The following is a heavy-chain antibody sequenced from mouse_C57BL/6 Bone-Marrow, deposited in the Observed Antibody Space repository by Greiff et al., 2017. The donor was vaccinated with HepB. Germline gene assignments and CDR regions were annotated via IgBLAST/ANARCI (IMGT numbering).Heavy chain of an antibody. V-gene: IGHV6-6*01. Sequence: EVQLQESGGGLVQPGGSMKLSCAASGFTFSDAWMDWVRQSPETGLEWVAEIRNKANNHATYYAESVKGRFTISRADSKSSVYLQMNSLSAEDTGIYYSILNCDDAMDYWGQGTSVTVSS. J-gene: IGHJ4*01. CDR3: ILNCDDAMDY. CDR1: GFTFSDAW. D-gene: IGHD4-1*01. CDR2: IRNKANNHAT.